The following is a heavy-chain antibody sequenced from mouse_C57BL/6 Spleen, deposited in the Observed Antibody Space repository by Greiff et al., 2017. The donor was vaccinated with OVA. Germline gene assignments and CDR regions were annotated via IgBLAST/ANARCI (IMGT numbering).Heavy chain of an antibody. Sequence: QVQLQQSGAELMKPGASVKLSCKATGYTFTGYWIEWVKQRPGHGLEWIGEILPGSGSTNYNEKFKGKATFTADTSSTTAYMQLSSLTTEDSAIYYGAIPPIYYGNSAWFAYWGQGTLVTVSA. D-gene: IGHD2-1*01. CDR3: AIPPIYYGNSAWFAY. V-gene: IGHV1-9*01. J-gene: IGHJ3*01. CDR1: GYTFTGYW. CDR2: ILPGSGST.